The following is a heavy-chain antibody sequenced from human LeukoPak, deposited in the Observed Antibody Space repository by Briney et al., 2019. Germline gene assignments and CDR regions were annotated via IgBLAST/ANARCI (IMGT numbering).Heavy chain of an antibody. CDR2: IYSGGKT. Sequence: GGSLRLSCAASGFTVSSNYMSWVRQAPGKGLEWVSVIYSGGKTNYADSVKGRFTISRDNSKNTLYLQMNSLRAEDTAVYYCAKIPGTYYDFWSGSHDYMDVWGKGTTVTVSS. CDR3: AKIPGTYYDFWSGSHDYMDV. D-gene: IGHD3-3*01. J-gene: IGHJ6*03. V-gene: IGHV3-53*01. CDR1: GFTVSSNY.